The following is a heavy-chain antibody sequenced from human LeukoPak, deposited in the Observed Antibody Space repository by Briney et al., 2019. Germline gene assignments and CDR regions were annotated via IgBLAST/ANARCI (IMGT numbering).Heavy chain of an antibody. CDR1: GFTFSSYW. CDR3: ARGQDYGDYPRVFAH. D-gene: IGHD4-17*01. V-gene: IGHV3-30-3*01. CDR2: ISDDGSIK. J-gene: IGHJ4*02. Sequence: GGSLRLSCAASGFTFSSYWMHWVRQAPGKGLEWVAVISDDGSIKNYADSVKGRFTISRDNSENTMYLQMNSLRTEDTAMYHCARGQDYGDYPRVFAHWGQRALVTVSS.